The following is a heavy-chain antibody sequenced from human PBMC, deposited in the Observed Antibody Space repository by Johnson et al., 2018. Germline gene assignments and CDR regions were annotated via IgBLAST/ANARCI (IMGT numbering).Heavy chain of an antibody. D-gene: IGHD3-22*01. CDR2: VRTKPNSYAT. Sequence: EVQLVESGGGLVQPGRSLRLSCAASGFTFSDFSIHWVRQASGKGLEWVGRVRTKPNSYATTYAASLKGRFTISRDDSKDSAYLQMNSLRPEDTAVYYCAREGRRRITYSYDTSKYYYYMDVWGKGTTVTVSS. V-gene: IGHV3-73*01. CDR3: AREGRRRITYSYDTSKYYYYMDV. J-gene: IGHJ6*03. CDR1: GFTFSDFS.